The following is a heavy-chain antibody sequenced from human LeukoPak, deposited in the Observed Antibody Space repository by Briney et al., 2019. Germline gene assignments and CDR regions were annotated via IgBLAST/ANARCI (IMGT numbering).Heavy chain of an antibody. CDR1: GGSISSYY. Sequence: SETLSLTCTVSGGSISSYYWSWIRQPPGKGLEWIGYIYYSGSTNYNPSLKSRVTISVDTSKNQFSLKLSSVTAADTAVYYCARHLPRMEDSGYDPASFDIWGQGTMVTVSS. CDR2: IYYSGST. J-gene: IGHJ3*02. CDR3: ARHLPRMEDSGYDPASFDI. D-gene: IGHD5-12*01. V-gene: IGHV4-59*08.